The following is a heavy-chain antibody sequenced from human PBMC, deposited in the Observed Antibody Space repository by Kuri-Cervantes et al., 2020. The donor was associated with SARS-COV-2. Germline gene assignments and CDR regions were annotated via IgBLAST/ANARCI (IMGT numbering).Heavy chain of an antibody. D-gene: IGHD2-2*02. CDR1: GGSFSGYY. CDR3: ARSGDCSSTSCYSLHGRNWFDP. CDR2: INHSGST. J-gene: IGHJ5*02. Sequence: SETLSLTCAVYGGSFSGYYWSWIRQPPGKGLEWIGEINHSGSTNYNPSLKSRVTISVDTSKNQFSLKLSSVTAADTAVYYCARSGDCSSTSCYSLHGRNWFDPWGQGTLVTVSS. V-gene: IGHV4-34*01.